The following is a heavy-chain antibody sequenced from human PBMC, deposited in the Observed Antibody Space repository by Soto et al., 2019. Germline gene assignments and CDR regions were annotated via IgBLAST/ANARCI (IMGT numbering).Heavy chain of an antibody. CDR2: IYYSGST. CDR1: GGPISSYY. D-gene: IGHD5-18*01. CDR3: ARDNGYSYGYNLDH. J-gene: IGHJ4*02. V-gene: IGHV4-59*01. Sequence: PSETLSLTCTVSGGPISSYYWSWIRQPPGKGLEWIGYIYYSGSTNYNPSLKSRVTISVDTSKNQFSLKLTSVTASDTAVYYCARDNGYSYGYNLDHGGQGTLGTVS.